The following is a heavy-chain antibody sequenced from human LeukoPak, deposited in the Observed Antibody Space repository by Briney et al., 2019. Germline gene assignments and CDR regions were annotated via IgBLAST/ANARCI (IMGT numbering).Heavy chain of an antibody. CDR1: GGSISSGGYY. Sequence: SETLSLTCTVSGGSISSGGYYWSWIRQPPGKGLEWIGYIYHSGSTYYNPSLKSRVTISVDRSKNQFSLKLSSVTAADTAAYYCARECGNGSGSYSPYYYYYMDVWGKGTTVTVSS. J-gene: IGHJ6*03. CDR2: IYHSGST. V-gene: IGHV4-30-2*01. D-gene: IGHD3-10*01. CDR3: ARECGNGSGSYSPYYYYYMDV.